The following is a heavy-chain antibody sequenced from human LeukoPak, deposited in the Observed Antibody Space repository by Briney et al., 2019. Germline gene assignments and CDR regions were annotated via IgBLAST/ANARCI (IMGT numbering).Heavy chain of an antibody. V-gene: IGHV4-59*01. J-gene: IGHJ3*02. CDR1: GCLLRCFY. CDR2: IYYSGST. D-gene: IGHD3-16*01. Sequence: PSEAPSLTRTGPGCLLRCFYWSLIRQAPGEGPGVVGYIYYSGSTNYNPSLKSRVTISVDTSKNQFSLKLSSVTAADTAVYYCAREKGHVQGGDAFDIWGQGTMVTVSS. CDR3: AREKGHVQGGDAFDI.